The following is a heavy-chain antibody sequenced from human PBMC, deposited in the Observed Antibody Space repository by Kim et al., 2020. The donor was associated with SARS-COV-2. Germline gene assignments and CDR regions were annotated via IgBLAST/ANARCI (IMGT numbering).Heavy chain of an antibody. V-gene: IGHV1-18*01. Sequence: ASVKVSCKASGYTFTSYGISWVRQAPGQGLEWMGWISAYNGNTNYAQKLQGRVTMTTDTSTSTAYMELRSLRSDDTAVYYCAREHIAVAALANWFDPWGQGTLVTVSS. J-gene: IGHJ5*02. CDR3: AREHIAVAALANWFDP. CDR2: ISAYNGNT. CDR1: GYTFTSYG. D-gene: IGHD6-19*01.